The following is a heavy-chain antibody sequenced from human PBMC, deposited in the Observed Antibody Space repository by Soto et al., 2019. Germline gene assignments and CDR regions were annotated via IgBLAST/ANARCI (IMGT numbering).Heavy chain of an antibody. CDR3: AKGDYGDYGNFDY. D-gene: IGHD4-17*01. Sequence: LRLSCAASGFTFDDYAMHWVRQAPGKGLEWVSGISWNSGSIGYADSVKGRFTISRDNAKNSLYLQMNSLRAEDTALYYCAKGDYGDYGNFDYWGQGTLVTVSS. V-gene: IGHV3-9*01. CDR2: ISWNSGSI. J-gene: IGHJ4*02. CDR1: GFTFDDYA.